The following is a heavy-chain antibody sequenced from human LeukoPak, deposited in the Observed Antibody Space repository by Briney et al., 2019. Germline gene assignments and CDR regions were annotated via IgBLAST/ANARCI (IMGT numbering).Heavy chain of an antibody. V-gene: IGHV1-69*04. CDR3: ASNPYHSGYSGRENYYGMDV. CDR1: GGTFSSYA. J-gene: IGHJ6*02. CDR2: IIPTLGIA. D-gene: IGHD3-22*01. Sequence: VASVKVSCKASGGTFSSYAISWVRQAPGQGLEWMGRIIPTLGIANYAQKFQGRVTITADKSTSTAYMELSSLRSEDTAVYYCASNPYHSGYSGRENYYGMDVWGQGTTVTVSS.